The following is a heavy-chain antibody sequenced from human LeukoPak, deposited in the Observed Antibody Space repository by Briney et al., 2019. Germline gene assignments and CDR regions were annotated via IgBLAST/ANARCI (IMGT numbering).Heavy chain of an antibody. V-gene: IGHV3-74*01. CDR1: GFTFSNYW. CDR3: AKDFVRGTLTGAFDV. CDR2: IDGDGTGT. D-gene: IGHD1-7*01. J-gene: IGHJ3*01. Sequence: GGSLRLSCAASGFTFSNYWMHWVRQDPGKGLVWVSRIDGDGTGTSYADSVKGRFTISRDNSKNTVYLQMSSLRVEDTALYYCAKDFVRGTLTGAFDVWGRGAMVTVST.